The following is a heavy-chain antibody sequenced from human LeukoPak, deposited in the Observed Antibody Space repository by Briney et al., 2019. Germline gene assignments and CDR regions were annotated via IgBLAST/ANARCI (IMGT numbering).Heavy chain of an antibody. V-gene: IGHV1-18*01. CDR2: ISAYNGNT. D-gene: IGHD2-15*01. Sequence: ASVKVSCKASRYTFTTYVICWVRQAPGQGLEWMGWISAYNGNTNYAQKLQGRVTMTTDTSTSTAYMELRSLRSDDTAVYYCARASLDCSGGSCYSREYFQDWGQGTLVTVSS. J-gene: IGHJ1*01. CDR3: ARASLDCSGGSCYSREYFQD. CDR1: RYTFTTYV.